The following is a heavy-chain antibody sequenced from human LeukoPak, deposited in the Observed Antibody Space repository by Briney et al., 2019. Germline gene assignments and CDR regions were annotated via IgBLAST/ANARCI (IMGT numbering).Heavy chain of an antibody. J-gene: IGHJ4*02. V-gene: IGHV4-39*07. CDR2: IYYSGST. CDR1: GGSISSSSYY. Sequence: PSETLSLTCTVSGGSISSSSYYWGWIRQPPGKGLEWIGSIYYSGSTNYNPSLKSRVTISVDTSKNQFSLMLSSVTAADTAVYYCARVSSVSYYYSNFDYWGQGTLVTVSS. CDR3: ARVSSVSYYYSNFDY. D-gene: IGHD1-26*01.